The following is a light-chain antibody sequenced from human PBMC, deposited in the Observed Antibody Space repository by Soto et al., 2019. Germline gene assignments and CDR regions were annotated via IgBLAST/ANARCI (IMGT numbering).Light chain of an antibody. CDR2: SNN. CDR1: SSNIGSNT. V-gene: IGLV1-44*01. CDR3: AAWDDSLYGWV. J-gene: IGLJ3*02. Sequence: QSVLTQPPSASGTPGQRVTITCSGTSSNIGSNTVDWYQQLPGMAPKILVYSNNQRPSGVPDRFSGSKSGTSASLAISGLKSEDEADYYCAAWDDSLYGWVFGGGTKLTVL.